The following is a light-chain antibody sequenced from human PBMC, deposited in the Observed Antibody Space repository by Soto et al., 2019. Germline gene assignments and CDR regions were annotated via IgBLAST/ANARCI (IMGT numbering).Light chain of an antibody. CDR2: SNY. V-gene: IGLV1-44*01. CDR3: AAWDDGLNGWV. J-gene: IGLJ3*02. Sequence: QSVLTQPPSASGTPGQRGTMSCSGSSSNIGRYTVNWFQQLPGTAPKLLIYSNYHRPSGVPDRFSGSKSGTSASLAISGLQSEDEAHYYCAAWDDGLNGWVFGGGTKLTVL. CDR1: SSNIGRYT.